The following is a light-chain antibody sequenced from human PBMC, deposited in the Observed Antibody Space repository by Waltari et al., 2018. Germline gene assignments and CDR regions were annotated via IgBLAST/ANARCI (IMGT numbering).Light chain of an antibody. V-gene: IGKV1-27*01. Sequence: DIQMTQSPSSLSASLGDRVTITCRASRAIFDHLAWYQQKPGKVPNLLIFSASTLQPGVPSRFSGSGSGTHFTLTISSLQSEDVATYYCQNYNSVPLTFGGGTKVQLK. CDR1: RAIFDH. J-gene: IGKJ4*01. CDR2: SAS. CDR3: QNYNSVPLT.